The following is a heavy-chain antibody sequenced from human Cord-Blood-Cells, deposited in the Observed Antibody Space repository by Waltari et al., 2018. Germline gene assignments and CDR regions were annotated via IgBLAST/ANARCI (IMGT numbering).Heavy chain of an antibody. CDR2: ISSSSSYI. CDR1: GFTFSSYS. J-gene: IGHJ4*02. D-gene: IGHD3-22*01. Sequence: EVQLVESGGGLVKPGGSLRLSGAASGFTFSSYSMNWVRQAPGKGLEWVSSISSSSSYIYYADSVKGRFTISRDNAKNSLYLQMNSLRAEDTAVYYCARSPYDSSGYYYYFDYWGQGTLVTVSS. V-gene: IGHV3-21*01. CDR3: ARSPYDSSGYYYYFDY.